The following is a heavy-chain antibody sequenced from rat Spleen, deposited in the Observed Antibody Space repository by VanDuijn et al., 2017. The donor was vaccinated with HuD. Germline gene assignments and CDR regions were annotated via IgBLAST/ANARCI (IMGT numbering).Heavy chain of an antibody. V-gene: IGHV5-29*01. CDR3: TRLYYSNWFAY. CDR2: ISHDGSST. J-gene: IGHJ3*01. D-gene: IGHD1-1*01. CDR1: GFTFDDYG. Sequence: EVKLVESGGGLVQPGRSLKLSCAASGFTFDDYGMAWVRQAPTKGLEWVATISHDGSSTYYRDPEKGRFTISRDNAKSTLYLQMDSLRSEDTATYYCTRLYYSNWFAYWGQGTLVTVSS.